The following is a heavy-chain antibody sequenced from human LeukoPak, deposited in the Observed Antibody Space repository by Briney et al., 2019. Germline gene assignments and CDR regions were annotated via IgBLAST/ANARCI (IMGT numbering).Heavy chain of an antibody. CDR3: TRDRAGRQSWVEFDL. CDR1: GFTVTNEK. D-gene: IGHD3-10*01. J-gene: IGHJ5*02. Sequence: GSLRLSCTVSGFTVTNEKMEWVRQAPGKGPEWVALINADGDAVYADSAKGRFTISRDTSRNMVYLHLNRLIPEDSALYYCTRDRAGRQSWVEFDLWGQGTLVTVSS. V-gene: IGHV3-53*05. CDR2: INADGDA.